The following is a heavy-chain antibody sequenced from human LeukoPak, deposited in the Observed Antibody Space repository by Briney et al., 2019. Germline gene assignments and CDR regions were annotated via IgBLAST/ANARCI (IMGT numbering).Heavy chain of an antibody. J-gene: IGHJ6*03. Sequence: GSSVKVSCKASGGTFSSYAISRVRQAPGQGLEWMGRIIPIFGTANYAQKFQGRVTITTDESTSTAYMELSSLRSEDTAVYYCAREYSNWGANYYYYYMDAWGKGTTVTVSS. V-gene: IGHV1-69*05. CDR3: AREYSNWGANYYYYYMDA. CDR1: GGTFSSYA. CDR2: IIPIFGTA. D-gene: IGHD4-11*01.